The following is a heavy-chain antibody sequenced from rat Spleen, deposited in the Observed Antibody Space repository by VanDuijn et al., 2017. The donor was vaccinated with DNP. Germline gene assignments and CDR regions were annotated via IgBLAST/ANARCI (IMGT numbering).Heavy chain of an antibody. CDR3: ARSPAGRYNGWLAS. J-gene: IGHJ3*01. D-gene: IGHD1-5*01. V-gene: IGHV2-6*01. CDR2: ISSGGST. CDR1: GFSLTSYT. Sequence: QVQLKESGPGLVQPSQTLSLTCTVSGFSLTSYTVSWVRQPPGKGLEWIAAISSGGSTYYNSALKSRLSISRDTSKNQVLLKMNSLQTEDTAMYFCARSPAGRYNGWLASWGQGTLVTVSS.